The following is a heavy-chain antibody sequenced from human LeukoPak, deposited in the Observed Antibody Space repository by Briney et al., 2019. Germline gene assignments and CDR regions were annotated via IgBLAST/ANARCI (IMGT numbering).Heavy chain of an antibody. CDR1: GGSISSYY. J-gene: IGHJ5*01. CDR3: ARGSYITMVRGNWFDS. CDR2: IYTSGST. V-gene: IGHV4-4*07. Sequence: SETLSLTCTVSGGSISSYYWSWIRQPAGKGLEWIGRIYTSGSTNYNPSLKSRVTMSVDTSKNQFSLKLSSVTAADTAVYYCARGSYITMVRGNWFDSWGQGTLVTVSS. D-gene: IGHD3-10*01.